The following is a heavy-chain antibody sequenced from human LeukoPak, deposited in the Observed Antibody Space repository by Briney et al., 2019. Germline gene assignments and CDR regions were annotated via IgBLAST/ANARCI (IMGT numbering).Heavy chain of an antibody. V-gene: IGHV6-1*01. CDR2: TYYRSKWYN. Sequence: SQTLSLTCAISGDSVSSNSAAWNWIRQSPSRGLEWLGRTYYRSKWYNDYAVSVKSRITINPDTSKNQFSLQLNSVTPEDTAVYYCARDMLRYSSSSFGYYYYYYMDVWGKGTTVTVSS. J-gene: IGHJ6*03. CDR1: GDSVSSNSAA. D-gene: IGHD6-6*01. CDR3: ARDMLRYSSSSFGYYYYYYMDV.